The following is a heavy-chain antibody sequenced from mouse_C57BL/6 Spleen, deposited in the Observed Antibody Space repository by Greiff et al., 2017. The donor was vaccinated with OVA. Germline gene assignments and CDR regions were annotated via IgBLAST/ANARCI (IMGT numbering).Heavy chain of an antibody. D-gene: IGHD1-1*01. CDR3: TRGYYGSSYGYFDV. CDR2: ISSGGDYI. CDR1: GFTFSSYA. J-gene: IGHJ1*03. Sequence: DVHLVESGEGLVKPGGSLKLSCAASGFTFSSYAMSWVRQTPEKRLEWVAYISSGGDYIYYADTVKGRFTISRDNARNTLYLQMSSLKSEDTAMYYCTRGYYGSSYGYFDVWGTGTTVTVSS. V-gene: IGHV5-9-1*02.